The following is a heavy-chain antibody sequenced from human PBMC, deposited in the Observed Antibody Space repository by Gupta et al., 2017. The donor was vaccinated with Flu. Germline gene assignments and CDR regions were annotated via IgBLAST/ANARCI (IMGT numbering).Heavy chain of an antibody. V-gene: IGHV4-34*01. J-gene: IGHJ5*02. D-gene: IGHD3-9*01. CDR2: INHSGST. CDR3: ARSKGIKLRYFDWLLDNWFDP. Sequence: LEWIGEINHSGSTNYNPSLKSRVTISVDTSKNQFSLKLSSVTAADTAVYYCARSKGIKLRYFDWLLDNWFDPWGQGTLVTVSS.